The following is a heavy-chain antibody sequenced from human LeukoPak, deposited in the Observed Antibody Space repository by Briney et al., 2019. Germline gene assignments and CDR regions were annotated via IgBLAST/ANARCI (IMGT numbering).Heavy chain of an antibody. CDR3: ARSQQLVRRYFDY. CDR2: IIPIFGTA. CDR1: GGTFSSYA. Sequence: SVTVSFKASGGTFSSYAISWVRQAPGQGLEWMGGIIPIFGTANYAQKFQGRVTITADKSTSTAYMELSSLRSEDTAVYYCARSQQLVRRYFDYWGQGTLVTGSS. J-gene: IGHJ4*02. D-gene: IGHD6-13*01. V-gene: IGHV1-69*06.